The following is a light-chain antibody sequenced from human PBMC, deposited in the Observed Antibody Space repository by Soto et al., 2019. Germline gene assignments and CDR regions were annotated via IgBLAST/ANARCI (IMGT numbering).Light chain of an antibody. CDR2: GAS. CDR1: QSVSSN. CDR3: QQYNNWPPT. J-gene: IGKJ5*01. V-gene: IGKV3-15*01. Sequence: EIVMTQSPATLSVSPGERATLSCRASQSVSSNLAWYQQKPGHAPRLLIYGASTRPTGIPARFSGIRSATDFTLTISSLQSEDFALYYCQQYNNWPPTFGQGTRLEIK.